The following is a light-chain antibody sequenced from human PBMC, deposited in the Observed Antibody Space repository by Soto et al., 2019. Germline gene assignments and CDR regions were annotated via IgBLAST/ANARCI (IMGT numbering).Light chain of an antibody. Sequence: EIVLTQSPATLSLSPGEGATLSCRASQSISSYLAWYQQKPGQAPRLLIYDASSRATGIPARFSGSGSGTDFTLTISSLEPEDFAVYYCQQRSVWPPWTFGQGTKVEIK. CDR3: QQRSVWPPWT. CDR1: QSISSY. V-gene: IGKV3-11*01. J-gene: IGKJ1*01. CDR2: DAS.